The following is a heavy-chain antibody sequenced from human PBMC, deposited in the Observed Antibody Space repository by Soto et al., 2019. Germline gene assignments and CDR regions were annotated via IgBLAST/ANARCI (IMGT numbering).Heavy chain of an antibody. J-gene: IGHJ4*02. Sequence: GGSLRLSCAASGFTFRSYGMTWVRQAPGKGLEWVSFSSATGSGTYYADSVKGRFTISRDNSKNTLYLQMTSLRADDTAVYYCAKDRRAGGNYGFYSDFWGQGALVTVSS. CDR1: GFTFRSYG. CDR2: SSATGSGT. V-gene: IGHV3-23*01. CDR3: AKDRRAGGNYGFYSDF. D-gene: IGHD1-7*01.